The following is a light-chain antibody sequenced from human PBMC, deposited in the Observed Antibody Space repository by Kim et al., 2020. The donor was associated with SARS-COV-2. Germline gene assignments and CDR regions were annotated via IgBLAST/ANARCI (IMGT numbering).Light chain of an antibody. CDR2: KAS. V-gene: IGKV1-5*03. Sequence: ASVGDRVTITCRASQSISSHLAWYQPKPGRAPKLLIYKASTLESGVPSRFSGSGSGTEFTLSISSLQPDDFATFYCQQYNNSPWTFGQGTKVDIK. CDR3: QQYNNSPWT. CDR1: QSISSH. J-gene: IGKJ1*01.